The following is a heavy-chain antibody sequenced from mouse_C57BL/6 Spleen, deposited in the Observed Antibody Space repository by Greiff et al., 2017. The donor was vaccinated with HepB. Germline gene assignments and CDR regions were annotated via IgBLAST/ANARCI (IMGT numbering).Heavy chain of an antibody. CDR1: GFTFSDFY. D-gene: IGHD3-2*02. V-gene: IGHV7-1*01. Sequence: DVQLVESGGGLVQSGRSLRLSCATSGFTFSDFYMEWVRQAPGKGLEWIAASRNKANDYTTEYSASVKGRFIVSRDTSQSILYLQMNALRAEDTAIYYCARDADSSLDYWGQGTSVTVSS. CDR3: ARDADSSLDY. CDR2: SRNKANDYTT. J-gene: IGHJ4*01.